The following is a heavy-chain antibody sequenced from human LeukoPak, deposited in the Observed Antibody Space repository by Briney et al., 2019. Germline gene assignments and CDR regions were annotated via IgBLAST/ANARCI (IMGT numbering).Heavy chain of an antibody. Sequence: PSETLSLTCTVSGGSISSYYWSWIRQPAGKGLEWIGRIYTSGSTNYNPSLKSRVTMSVDTSKNQFSLKLSSVTAADTAVYYCARATPTTVVTYYYYYYYMDVWGKGTTVTVSS. CDR1: GGSISSYY. CDR3: ARATPTTVVTYYYYYYYMDV. CDR2: IYTSGST. V-gene: IGHV4-4*07. D-gene: IGHD4-23*01. J-gene: IGHJ6*03.